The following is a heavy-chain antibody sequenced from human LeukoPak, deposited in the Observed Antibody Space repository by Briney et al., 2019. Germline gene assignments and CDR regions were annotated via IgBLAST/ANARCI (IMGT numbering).Heavy chain of an antibody. J-gene: IGHJ6*03. CDR3: ARGQRDPGAGAGIDYYYYYMDV. CDR1: GGTFSNYGHA. CDR2: LIPVFGAA. Sequence: EASVQVSCKAAGGTFSNYGHAISWVRQAPGHGVEWIGGLIPVFGAAKYAQKFQGRVTITTDESTTTAYMEVAGLRSEDTAVYYCARGQRDPGAGAGIDYYYYYMDVWGKGTTVTVSS. V-gene: IGHV1-69*05. D-gene: IGHD6-19*01.